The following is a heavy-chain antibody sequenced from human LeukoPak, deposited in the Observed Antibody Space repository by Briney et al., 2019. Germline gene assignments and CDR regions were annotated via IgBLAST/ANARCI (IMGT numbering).Heavy chain of an antibody. Sequence: ASVKVSCKASGYTFTSYAMHWVRQAPGQRLEWMGWINAGNGNTKYSQKFQGRVTITRDTSASTAYMELSSLRSEDTAVYYCAWADYYGSGSPSDGMDVWGQGTTVTVSS. V-gene: IGHV1-3*01. J-gene: IGHJ6*02. CDR3: AWADYYGSGSPSDGMDV. D-gene: IGHD3-10*01. CDR2: INAGNGNT. CDR1: GYTFTSYA.